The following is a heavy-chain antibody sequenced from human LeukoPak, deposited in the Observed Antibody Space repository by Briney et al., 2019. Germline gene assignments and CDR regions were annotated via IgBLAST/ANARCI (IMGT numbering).Heavy chain of an antibody. CDR2: ISGSGGST. D-gene: IGHD2-15*01. V-gene: IGHV3-23*01. CDR3: AKKLYIHTSPNWFDP. J-gene: IGHJ5*02. Sequence: GGSLRLSCAASGFTVSSNYMSWVRQAPWKGLEWVSAISGSGGSTYYADSVKGRFTISRDNSKNTLYLQMNSLRAEDTAVYYCAKKLYIHTSPNWFDPWGQGTLVTVSS. CDR1: GFTVSSNY.